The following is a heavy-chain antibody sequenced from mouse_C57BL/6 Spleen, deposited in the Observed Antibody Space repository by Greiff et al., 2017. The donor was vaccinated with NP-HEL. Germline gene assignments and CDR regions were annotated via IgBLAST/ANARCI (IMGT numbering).Heavy chain of an antibody. J-gene: IGHJ4*01. CDR1: GYTFTSYT. V-gene: IGHV1-4*01. CDR3: ARLGAYYAMDY. CDR2: INPSSGYT. Sequence: VQLQQSGAELARPGASVKMSCKASGYTFTSYTMHWVKQRPGQGLEWIGYINPSSGYTKYNQKFKDKATLTADKSSSTAYMQLSSLTSEDSAVYYCARLGAYYAMDYWGQGTSVTVSS.